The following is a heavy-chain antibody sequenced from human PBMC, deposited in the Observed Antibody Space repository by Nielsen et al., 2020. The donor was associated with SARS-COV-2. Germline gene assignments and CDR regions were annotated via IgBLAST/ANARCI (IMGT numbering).Heavy chain of an antibody. D-gene: IGHD2-2*02. V-gene: IGHV3-11*04. Sequence: GESLKISCAASGFPFSDFYMTWVRQAPGKGLEWVSYISSSSSNIYYADSVKGRFTISRDNAKNSLYLQMNSLRVEDTAVYYCARDLGYCYSTSCYTLAFDIWGQGTMVTVSS. CDR2: ISSSSSNI. CDR3: ARDLGYCYSTSCYTLAFDI. J-gene: IGHJ3*02. CDR1: GFPFSDFY.